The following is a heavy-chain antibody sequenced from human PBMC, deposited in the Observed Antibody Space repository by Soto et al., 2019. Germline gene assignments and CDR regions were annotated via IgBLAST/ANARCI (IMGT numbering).Heavy chain of an antibody. CDR3: ARDGSSSGPYYYGMDV. D-gene: IGHD6-6*01. Sequence: ASVKVSCKASGYTFTSYAIHWVRQAPGQRLEWMGWINAGNGNTKYSQKFQGRVTITRDTSASTAYMELSSLRSEDTAVYYCARDGSSSGPYYYGMDVWGQGTTVTVSS. CDR2: INAGNGNT. J-gene: IGHJ6*02. V-gene: IGHV1-3*01. CDR1: GYTFTSYA.